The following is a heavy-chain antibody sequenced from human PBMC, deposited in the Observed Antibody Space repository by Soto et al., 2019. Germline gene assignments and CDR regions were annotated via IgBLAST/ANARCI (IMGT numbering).Heavy chain of an antibody. D-gene: IGHD3-22*01. CDR3: TTNYYDSSGYRKGPYYFDY. CDR2: IKSKTDGGTT. CDR1: GFTFSNAW. J-gene: IGHJ4*02. V-gene: IGHV3-15*07. Sequence: GGSLRLSCAASGFTFSNAWMNWVRQAPGKGLEWVGRIKSKTDGGTTDYAAPVKGRFTISRDDSKNTLYLQMNSLKTEDTAVYYCTTNYYDSSGYRKGPYYFDYWGQGTLVTVSS.